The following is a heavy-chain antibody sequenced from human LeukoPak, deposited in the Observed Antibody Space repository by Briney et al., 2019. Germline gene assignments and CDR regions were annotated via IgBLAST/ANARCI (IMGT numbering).Heavy chain of an antibody. J-gene: IGHJ4*02. CDR2: VY. Sequence: GGSLRLSCAASGFTVNSKYMSWVRQAPGTGLEWVSVVYADSVKGRFTLSRDNSKNTLYLQMNSLRAEDTAVYYCARGRTYGYFDYWGQGTLVTVSS. D-gene: IGHD3-16*01. CDR1: GFTVNSKY. CDR3: ARGRTYGYFDY. V-gene: IGHV3-53*01.